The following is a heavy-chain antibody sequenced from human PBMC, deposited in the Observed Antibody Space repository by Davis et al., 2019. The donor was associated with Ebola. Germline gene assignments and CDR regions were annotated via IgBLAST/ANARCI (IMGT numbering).Heavy chain of an antibody. CDR3: AREGYYDSSGYSFEVIDY. V-gene: IGHV3-48*02. J-gene: IGHJ4*02. Sequence: ESLKIPCAASGFTFSRYGMHWVRQAPGQGLGWVSYISSNGSTLYYADSVKGRFTISRDNAKNSLYLQMNSLRDEDTAVYYCAREGYYDSSGYSFEVIDYWGQGTLVTVSS. CDR1: GFTFSRYG. D-gene: IGHD3-22*01. CDR2: ISSNGSTL.